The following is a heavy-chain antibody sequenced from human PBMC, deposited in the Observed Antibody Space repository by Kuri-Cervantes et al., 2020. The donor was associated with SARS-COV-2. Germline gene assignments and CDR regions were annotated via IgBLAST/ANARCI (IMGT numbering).Heavy chain of an antibody. V-gene: IGHV4-34*01. D-gene: IGHD2-21*02. CDR2: INHSGST. CDR1: GGSFSGYY. Sequence: SETLSLTCAVYGGSFSGYYWSWIRQPPGKGLGWIGEINHSGSTNYNPSLKIRVTISVDTSKNQFPLKLSFVTAADTAVYYCARGREQIVVVTAHAPVGNDYWGQGTLVTVSS. J-gene: IGHJ4*02. CDR3: ARGREQIVVVTAHAPVGNDY.